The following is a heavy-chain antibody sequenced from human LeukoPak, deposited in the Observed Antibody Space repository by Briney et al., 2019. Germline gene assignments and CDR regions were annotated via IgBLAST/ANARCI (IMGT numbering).Heavy chain of an antibody. CDR3: AKEWVGYCSS. J-gene: IGHJ4*02. CDR1: GFTFSSYS. CDR2: ISSSSSTI. Sequence: GGSLRLSCAASGFTFSSYSMNWVRQAPGKGLEWVSYISSSSSTIYYADSVKGRFTISRDNAKNSLYLQMNSLRAEDTAVYNCAKEWVGYCSSWGQGTLVTVSS. V-gene: IGHV3-48*01. D-gene: IGHD2-2*01.